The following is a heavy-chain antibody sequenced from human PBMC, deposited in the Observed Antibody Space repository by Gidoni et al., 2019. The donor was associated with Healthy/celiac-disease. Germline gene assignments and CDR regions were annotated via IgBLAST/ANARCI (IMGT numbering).Heavy chain of an antibody. CDR3: ARRGSGYSGSWDY. V-gene: IGHV5-51*01. J-gene: IGHJ4*02. CDR2: IYPGDSDT. Sequence: EAQRVQSGAEVTKPVDSLLLCCNGSGYSLTNYWIGGVRQRPGKVLEWMGIIYPGDSDTIYSPSFQGQVTIAADKSISTAYLQWRSLKASDTAMYYCARRGSGYSGSWDYWGQGTLVTVSS. D-gene: IGHD5-12*01. CDR1: GYSLTNYW.